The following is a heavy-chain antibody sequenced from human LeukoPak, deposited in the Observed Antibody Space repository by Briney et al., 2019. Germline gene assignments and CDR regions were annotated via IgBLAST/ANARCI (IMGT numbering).Heavy chain of an antibody. D-gene: IGHD4-11*01. CDR2: ISAYNGNT. CDR1: GYTFTSYG. Sequence: PGASVKVSCKASGYTFTSYGISWVRQAPGQGLEWMGWISAYNGNTNYAQKLQGRVTMTTDTSTSTAYMELRSLRSDDTAVYYCARAPRRPGYSNYGSRFDYWGQGTLVTVSS. V-gene: IGHV1-18*01. J-gene: IGHJ4*02. CDR3: ARAPRRPGYSNYGSRFDY.